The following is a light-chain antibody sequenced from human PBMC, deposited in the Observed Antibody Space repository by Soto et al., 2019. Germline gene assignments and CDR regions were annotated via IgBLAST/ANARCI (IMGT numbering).Light chain of an antibody. CDR2: DNN. CDR3: QSYDGSLSGPVV. V-gene: IGLV1-40*01. Sequence: QSVLTQPPSVSGAPGQRVTISCTGTRSNIGAGFDVHWYQQLPGTAPKLLIYDNNNRPSGVADPFSGSKAGTSASLAITGLQAEDEADYYCQSYDGSLSGPVVFGGGTQLTVL. CDR1: RSNIGAGFD. J-gene: IGLJ2*01.